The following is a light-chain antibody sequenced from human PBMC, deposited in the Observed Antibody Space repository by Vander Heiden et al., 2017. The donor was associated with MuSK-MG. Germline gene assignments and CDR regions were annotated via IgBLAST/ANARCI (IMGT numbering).Light chain of an antibody. CDR1: QSLQHNNGYYY. CDR3: MQPVEIRMYT. Sequence: DIVISQSPLSLSVTPGEPASISCRSSQSLQHNNGYYYLDWYLQKPGQSPQLLIYLGSNRASGVPDRFSGSGSGTDFTLKISRVEAEDVGFYYCMQPVEIRMYTFGQGTKLXIK. CDR2: LGS. J-gene: IGKJ2*01. V-gene: IGKV2-28*01.